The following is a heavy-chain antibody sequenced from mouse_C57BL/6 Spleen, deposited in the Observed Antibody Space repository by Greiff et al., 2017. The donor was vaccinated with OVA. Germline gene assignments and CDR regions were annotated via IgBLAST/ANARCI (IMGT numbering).Heavy chain of an antibody. CDR1: GYTFTSYW. Sequence: VQLQQPGAELVKPGASVKLSCKASGYTFTSYWMHWVKQRPGQGLEWIGMIHPNSGSTNYNEKFKSKATLTVDKSSSTAYMQLSSLTSEDSAVYCCARGKEIRSWYFDVWGTGTTVTVSS. V-gene: IGHV1-64*01. J-gene: IGHJ1*03. CDR2: IHPNSGST. CDR3: ARGKEIRSWYFDV.